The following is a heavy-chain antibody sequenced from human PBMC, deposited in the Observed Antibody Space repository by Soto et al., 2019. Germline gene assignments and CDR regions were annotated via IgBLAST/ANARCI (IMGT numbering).Heavy chain of an antibody. J-gene: IGHJ6*02. V-gene: IGHV1-18*01. CDR3: AREGPAPYYYYGMDV. CDR1: GYSFTTYG. Sequence: QVQLVQSGGEVKKPGASVKVSCKTSGYSFTTYGISWVRQAPGQGLEWMGWISAYNGNTNYAQKLQGRVTMTTDTSRSTDYMELRSLRSDDTAVYYCAREGPAPYYYYGMDVWGQGSTVTVSS. CDR2: ISAYNGNT.